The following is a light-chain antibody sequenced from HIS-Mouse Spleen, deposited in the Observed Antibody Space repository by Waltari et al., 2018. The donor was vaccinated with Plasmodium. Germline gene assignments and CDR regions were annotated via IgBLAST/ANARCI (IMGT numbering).Light chain of an antibody. V-gene: IGLV3-21*02. J-gene: IGLJ1*01. CDR3: QVWDSSSDHDV. CDR2: DDS. Sequence: SYVLTQPPSVSVAPGQTARITCGGNNIGSKSVHWDQQKPGQAPVLVVYDDSDRPSGFPERFAGSNSGKTATLTISRVEAGDEADYYCQVWDSSSDHDVFGTGTKVTVL. CDR1: NIGSKS.